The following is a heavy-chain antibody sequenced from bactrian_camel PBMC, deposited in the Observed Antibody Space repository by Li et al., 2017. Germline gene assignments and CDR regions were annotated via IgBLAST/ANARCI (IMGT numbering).Heavy chain of an antibody. CDR2: IDTDGST. J-gene: IGHJ4*01. CDR1: GNSWSRYYC. V-gene: IGHV3S63*01. Sequence: HVQLVESGGGSVQAGGSLTLSCAASGNSWSRYYCMGWFRQAPGKEREGVAGIDTDGSTRYADSVKGRFTISKDNAKDTLYLQMNSLGPEDTATYICATGGTVYCNHGPAAKVGPRTQVTVS. D-gene: IGHD3*01.